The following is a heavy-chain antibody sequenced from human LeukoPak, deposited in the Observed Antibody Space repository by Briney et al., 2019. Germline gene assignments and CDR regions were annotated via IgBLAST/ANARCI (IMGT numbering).Heavy chain of an antibody. CDR3: ARVDSYNSGWLDY. CDR1: GFTFINNW. D-gene: IGHD6-19*01. Sequence: GGSLRLSCAASGFTFINNWMSWVRQAPGKGLEWVANINQGGSEKYYVDSVKGRFTISRDNAKYSLYLQMNSLRAEDTAVYYCARVDSYNSGWLDYWGQGTLVTVSS. J-gene: IGHJ4*02. V-gene: IGHV3-7*04. CDR2: INQGGSEK.